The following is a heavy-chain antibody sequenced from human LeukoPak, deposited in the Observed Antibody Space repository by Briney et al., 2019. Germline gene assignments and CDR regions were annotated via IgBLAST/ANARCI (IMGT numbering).Heavy chain of an antibody. V-gene: IGHV4-34*01. D-gene: IGHD6-13*01. CDR1: GESFSDYY. CDR3: AREGIIVAGGTWDY. Sequence: SETLSLTCAVYGESFSDYYWSWLRQPPGKGLEWIGETSHSGSTNYNPSLKSRVTISVDTSKKQFSLRLTSVTAADTAVYYCAREGIIVAGGTWDYWGQGTLVTDSS. CDR2: TSHSGST. J-gene: IGHJ4*02.